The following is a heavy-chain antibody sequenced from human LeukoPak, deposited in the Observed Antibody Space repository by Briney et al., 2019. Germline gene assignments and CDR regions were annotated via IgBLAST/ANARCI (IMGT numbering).Heavy chain of an antibody. Sequence: GASEKVSCKASGYTFTSYDINWVRQATGQELEWMGWMNPNSGNTGYAQKFQGRVTMTRNTSISTAYMELTSLRSEDTAVYYCARGLAVAGTWFDPWGQGTLVTVSS. J-gene: IGHJ5*02. CDR2: MNPNSGNT. CDR1: GYTFTSYD. D-gene: IGHD6-19*01. CDR3: ARGLAVAGTWFDP. V-gene: IGHV1-8*01.